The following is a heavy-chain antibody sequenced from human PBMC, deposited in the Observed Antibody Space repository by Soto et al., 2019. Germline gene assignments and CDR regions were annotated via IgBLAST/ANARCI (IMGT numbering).Heavy chain of an antibody. J-gene: IGHJ4*02. CDR2: IWYDGSNK. CDR1: GFTFSSYG. D-gene: IGHD5-18*01. Sequence: PGGSLRLSCAASGFTFSSYGMHWVRQAPGKGLEWVAVIWYDGSNKYYADSVKARFTISRDNSKNTLYLQMNSLRAEDTAVYYCARDGDYVQGAWIQLWSEERMGYYFDYWGQGTRVTVAS. CDR3: ARDGDYVQGAWIQLWSEERMGYYFDY. V-gene: IGHV3-33*01.